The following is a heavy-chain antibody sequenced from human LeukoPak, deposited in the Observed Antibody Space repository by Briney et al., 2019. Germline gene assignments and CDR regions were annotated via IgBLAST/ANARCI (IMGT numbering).Heavy chain of an antibody. CDR3: ASGYDSYYFDS. CDR2: IYHSGST. CDR1: GYSISSGYY. V-gene: IGHV4-38-2*01. Sequence: SETLSLTCAVSGYSISSGYYWGWIRQPPGKGLEWIGSIYHSGSTYYNPSLRSRVTISVDTSKIQFSLKLTAVTATDTAVYYCASGYDSYYFDSWGQGTLVTVSS. J-gene: IGHJ4*02. D-gene: IGHD5-18*01.